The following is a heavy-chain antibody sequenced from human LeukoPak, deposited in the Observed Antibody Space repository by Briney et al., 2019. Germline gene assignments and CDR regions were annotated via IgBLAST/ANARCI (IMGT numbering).Heavy chain of an antibody. CDR1: GFTFDDYA. CDR2: INWNGGST. V-gene: IGHV3-20*04. J-gene: IGHJ4*02. D-gene: IGHD4-23*01. CDR3: ASHRDGGNLHFDY. Sequence: PGGSLSFSCAAPGFTFDDYAMSWVGQAPGKGLEWVSGINWNGGSTGYADSVKGRFTISRDNAKNSLYLQMNSLRAEDTALYYCASHRDGGNLHFDYWGQGTLVTVSS.